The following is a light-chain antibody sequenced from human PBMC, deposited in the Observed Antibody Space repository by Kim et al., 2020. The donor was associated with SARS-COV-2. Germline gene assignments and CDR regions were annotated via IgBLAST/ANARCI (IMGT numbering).Light chain of an antibody. CDR1: SSDVGSYNY. V-gene: IGLV2-14*03. CDR3: NSYTSSSTRV. J-gene: IGLJ2*01. CDR2: DVT. Sequence: GQSITISCTGTSSDVGSYNYGSWYQQHPDKAPNIINYDVTTRPSGVSNRVSGSKSGNTASLTISGLQAEDEADYYCNSYTSSSTRVFGGGTQLTVL.